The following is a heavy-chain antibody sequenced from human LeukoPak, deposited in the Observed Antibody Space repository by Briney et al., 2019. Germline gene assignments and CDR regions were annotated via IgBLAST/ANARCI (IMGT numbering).Heavy chain of an antibody. V-gene: IGHV3-7*01. CDR3: ARDIPSGFYTPDY. J-gene: IGHJ4*02. D-gene: IGHD5-12*01. CDR1: GFSDYW. Sequence: GGSLRLSCIASGFSDYWMSWVRQAPGMGLEWVANIGTDGDQKNYVDSVKGRFTISRDNARNSLYLQMSSLRVDDAAVYFCARDIPSGFYTPDYWGRGTLVTVSS. CDR2: IGTDGDQK.